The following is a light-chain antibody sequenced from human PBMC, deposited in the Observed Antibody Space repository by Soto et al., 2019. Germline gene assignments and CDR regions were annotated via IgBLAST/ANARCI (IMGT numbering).Light chain of an antibody. J-gene: IGKJ5*01. CDR1: QSVRSN. V-gene: IGKV3-15*01. CDR2: GAS. CDR3: QQYNNWPPIT. Sequence: EIVMTQYPAPLSVSPGERATLSCRASQSVRSNLACYQQKPGQAPRLLIYGASTRATGIPARFSGSGSGTEFTLTISSLQSEDFAVYYCQQYNNWPPITFGQGTRLEIK.